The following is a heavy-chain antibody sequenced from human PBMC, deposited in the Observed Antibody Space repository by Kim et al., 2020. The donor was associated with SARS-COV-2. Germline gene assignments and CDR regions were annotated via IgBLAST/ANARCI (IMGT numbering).Heavy chain of an antibody. Sequence: GGSLRLSCAASGFTFSNAWMSWVCQAPGKGLEWVGRIKCKSDGGTTDYAAPVKGRFTISRDDSKNTLYLQMNSQKTEDTAVYYCTTDPLNACSITNCSRGYYYYGTDGWGQGTTVTVSS. D-gene: IGHD2-2*01. V-gene: IGHV3-15*01. J-gene: IGHJ6*02. CDR2: IKCKSDGGTT. CDR3: TTDPLNACSITNCSRGYYYYGTDG. CDR1: GFTFSNAW.